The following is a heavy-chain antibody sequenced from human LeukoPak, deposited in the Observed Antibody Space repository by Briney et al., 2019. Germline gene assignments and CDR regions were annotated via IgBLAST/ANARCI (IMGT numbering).Heavy chain of an antibody. CDR2: IFPGDSDT. Sequence: GESLKISCKGSGYSFTSYWIGRVRQMPGKGLEWMGIIFPGDSDTRYSPSFLGEVTFSVDMSTATAYLEWSSLKASDSAMYFCARERPGSSGWYTHWGQGTLVTVSS. CDR1: GYSFTSYW. D-gene: IGHD6-19*01. V-gene: IGHV5-51*01. J-gene: IGHJ4*02. CDR3: ARERPGSSGWYTH.